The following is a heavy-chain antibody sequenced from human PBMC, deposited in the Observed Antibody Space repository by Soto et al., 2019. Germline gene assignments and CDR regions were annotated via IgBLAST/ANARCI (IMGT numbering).Heavy chain of an antibody. CDR3: ARVIGANVKRAFDI. CDR1: GGSISSGGYY. D-gene: IGHD5-12*01. Sequence: SETLSLTCTVSGGSISSGGYYWSWIRQHPGKGLEWIGYIYYSGSTYYNPSLKSRVTISVDTSKNQFSLKLSSVTAADTAVYYCARVIGANVKRAFDIWGQGTMVTVSS. V-gene: IGHV4-31*03. CDR2: IYYSGST. J-gene: IGHJ3*02.